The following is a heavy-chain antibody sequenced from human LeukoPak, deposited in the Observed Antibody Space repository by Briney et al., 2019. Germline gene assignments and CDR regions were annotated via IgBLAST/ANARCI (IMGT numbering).Heavy chain of an antibody. J-gene: IGHJ3*02. CDR2: IYYSGST. CDR3: ARDIGATVTTSDAFDI. D-gene: IGHD4-17*01. Sequence: SETLSLTCTVSDGSISSGGYYWSWIRQHPGKGLEWIGYIYYSGSTYYNPSLKSRVTISVDTSKNQFSLKLSSVTAADTAVYYCARDIGATVTTSDAFDIWGQGTMVTVSS. V-gene: IGHV4-31*03. CDR1: DGSISSGGYY.